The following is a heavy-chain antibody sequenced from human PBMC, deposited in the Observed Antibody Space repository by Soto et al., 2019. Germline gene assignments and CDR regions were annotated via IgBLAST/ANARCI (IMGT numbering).Heavy chain of an antibody. CDR2: IWYDGSNK. D-gene: IGHD3-3*01. CDR3: ARGSYDFWSGYPYIDY. CDR1: GFTFSSYG. J-gene: IGHJ4*02. Sequence: VQLVESGGGVVQPGRSLRLSCAASGFTFSSYGMHWVRQAPGKGLEWVAVIWYDGSNKYYADSVKGRFTISRDNSKNTLYLQMNSLRAEDTAVYYCARGSYDFWSGYPYIDYWGQGTLVTVSS. V-gene: IGHV3-33*01.